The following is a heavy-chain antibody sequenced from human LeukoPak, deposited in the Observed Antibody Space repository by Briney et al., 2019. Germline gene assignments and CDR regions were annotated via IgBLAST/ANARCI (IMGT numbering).Heavy chain of an antibody. V-gene: IGHV3-73*01. D-gene: IGHD3-22*01. Sequence: GGSLRLSCAASGFXFSGSAMHWVRQASGKGLEWVGGIRSKANSYATAYAASVKGRFTISRDDSKNTAYLQMNSLKTEYTAVYYCTRYYYDSSGYYYLFDYWGQGTLVTVSS. CDR3: TRYYYDSSGYYYLFDY. J-gene: IGHJ4*02. CDR2: IRSKANSYAT. CDR1: GFXFSGSA.